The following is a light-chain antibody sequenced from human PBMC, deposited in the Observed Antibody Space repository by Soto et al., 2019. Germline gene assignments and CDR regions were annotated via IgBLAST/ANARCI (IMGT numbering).Light chain of an antibody. J-gene: IGKJ1*01. CDR3: QQYGTSPWT. Sequence: EIVLTQSPGTLSLSPGERATLSCRASQSVGSNYLAWYQQKPGQAPRLPIFAASRRATGIPDRFSGSGSGSDFTLTISRLEPEDFAVYYCQQYGTSPWTFGQGTKVEIK. CDR2: AAS. V-gene: IGKV3-20*01. CDR1: QSVGSNY.